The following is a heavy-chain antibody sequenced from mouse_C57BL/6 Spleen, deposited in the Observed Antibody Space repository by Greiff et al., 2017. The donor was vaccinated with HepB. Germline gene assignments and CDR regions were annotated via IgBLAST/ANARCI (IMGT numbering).Heavy chain of an antibody. J-gene: IGHJ2*01. V-gene: IGHV5-17*01. CDR3: ARDRDYDGRH. D-gene: IGHD2-4*01. Sequence: EVQLVESGGGLVKPGGSLKLSCAASGFTFSAYGMHWVRQAPEKGLEWVAYISSGSSTIYYADTVKGRFTISRDNAKNTLFLQMSSLRSEDTAIYYCARDRDYDGRHWGQGTTPTVSS. CDR1: GFTFSAYG. CDR2: ISSGSSTI.